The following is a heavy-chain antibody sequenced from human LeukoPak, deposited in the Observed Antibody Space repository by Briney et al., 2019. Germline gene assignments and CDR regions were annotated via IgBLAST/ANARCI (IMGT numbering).Heavy chain of an antibody. CDR2: ISNSGSSI. CDR1: GFTLSSFE. CDR3: ARDLSSGYDHRDWFDP. Sequence: GGSLRLSCAASGFTLSSFEMNWVRQAPGKGLEWISYISNSGSSIYYADSVKGRFIISRDNAKNSLFLQMNSLRAEDTAVYYCARDLSSGYDHRDWFDPWGQGTLVTVSS. J-gene: IGHJ5*02. V-gene: IGHV3-48*03. D-gene: IGHD5-12*01.